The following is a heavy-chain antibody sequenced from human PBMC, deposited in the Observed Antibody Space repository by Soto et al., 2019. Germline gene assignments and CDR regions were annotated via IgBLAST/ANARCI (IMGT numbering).Heavy chain of an antibody. CDR3: ARDLVGDYGWFDP. Sequence: ASVKVSCKASGGTFSSYAISWVRQAPGQGLEWMGIIIPSGGTTSYAQKFQGRVTMTRDTSTSTVYMELSSLRSEDTAVYYCARDLVGDYGWFDPWGQGTLVTVSS. J-gene: IGHJ5*02. V-gene: IGHV1-46*03. CDR1: GGTFSSYA. CDR2: IIPSGGTT. D-gene: IGHD4-17*01.